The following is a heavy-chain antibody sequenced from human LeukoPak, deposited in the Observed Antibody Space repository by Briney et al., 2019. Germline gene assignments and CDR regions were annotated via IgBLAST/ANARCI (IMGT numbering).Heavy chain of an antibody. J-gene: IGHJ3*01. CDR2: TSGSGGST. CDR1: GFTFSSYA. CDR3: AKDISGWYRSFAFDL. D-gene: IGHD6-19*01. Sequence: GGSLRLSCAASGFTFSSYAMGWVRQAPGKGLEWVSATSGSGGSTYYADSVKGRFTISRDNSKNTLYLQMNSLRAEDTAVYYCAKDISGWYRSFAFDLWGQGTMVTVSS. V-gene: IGHV3-23*01.